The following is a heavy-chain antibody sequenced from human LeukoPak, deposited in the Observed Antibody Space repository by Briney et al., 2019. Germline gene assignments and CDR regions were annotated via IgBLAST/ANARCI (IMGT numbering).Heavy chain of an antibody. D-gene: IGHD1-26*01. CDR2: IGTVGDT. V-gene: IGHV3-13*01. Sequence: GGSLRLSCAASGFTFSSYDMHWVRQVTGKGLEWVSDIGTVGDTYYAGSVKGRFTISRENAKNSLYLQMNSLRAGYTAVYYCARVRSGSLGYYGMDVWGQGTTVTVSS. CDR3: ARVRSGSLGYYGMDV. CDR1: GFTFSSYD. J-gene: IGHJ6*02.